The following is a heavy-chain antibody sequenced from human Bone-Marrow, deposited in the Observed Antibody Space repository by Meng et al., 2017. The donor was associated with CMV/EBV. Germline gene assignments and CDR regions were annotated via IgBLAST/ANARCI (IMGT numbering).Heavy chain of an antibody. V-gene: IGHV3-23*01. J-gene: IGHJ2*01. D-gene: IGHD2-15*01. CDR1: GFTFSGSA. CDR2: ISGSGGST. Sequence: GESLKISCAASGFTFSGSAMHWVRQAPGKGLEWVSAISGSGGSTYYADSVKGRFTISRDNSKNTLYLQMNSLRAEDTAVYYCAKTVGRYCSGGSCYPRWYFDLWGRGTLVTVSS. CDR3: AKTVGRYCSGGSCYPRWYFDL.